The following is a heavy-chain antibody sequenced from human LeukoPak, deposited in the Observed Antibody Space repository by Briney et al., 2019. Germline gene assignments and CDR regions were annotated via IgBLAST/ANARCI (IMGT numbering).Heavy chain of an antibody. Sequence: PSETLSLTCAVYGGSFSGYYWSWIRQPPGKGLEWIGEINHSGSTNYNPSLKSRVTISVDTSKNQFSLKLSSVTAADTAVYYCARRESGWYGGPWFDPWGQGTLVTVSS. CDR2: INHSGST. V-gene: IGHV4-34*01. CDR3: ARRESGWYGGPWFDP. J-gene: IGHJ5*02. D-gene: IGHD6-19*01. CDR1: GGSFSGYY.